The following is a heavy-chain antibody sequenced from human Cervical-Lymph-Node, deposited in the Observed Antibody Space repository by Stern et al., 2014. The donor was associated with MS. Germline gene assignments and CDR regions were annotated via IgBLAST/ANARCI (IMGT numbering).Heavy chain of an antibody. CDR2: IIPIFGTA. CDR3: ARVGAYCGGDCYSLADY. J-gene: IGHJ4*02. V-gene: IGHV1-69*01. CDR1: GGTFSSYA. D-gene: IGHD2-21*02. Sequence: DQLVESGAEVKKPGSSVKVSCKASGGTFSSYAISWVRQAPGQGLEWMGGIIPIFGTANYAQKFQGRVPITADESTSTAYMELSSLRSEDTAVYYCARVGAYCGGDCYSLADYWGQGTLVTVSS.